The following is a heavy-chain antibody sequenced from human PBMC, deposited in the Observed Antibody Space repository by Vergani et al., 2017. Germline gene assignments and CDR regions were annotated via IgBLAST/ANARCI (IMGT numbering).Heavy chain of an antibody. V-gene: IGHV3-30*18. J-gene: IGHJ6*02. D-gene: IGHD6-6*01. CDR1: GFTFSSYG. CDR3: AKDPGLYSSSSGDYYYGMDV. Sequence: VQLVESGGGVVRPGGSLRLSCAASGFTFSSYGMHWVRQAPGKGLEWVAVISYDGSNKYYADSVKGRFTISRDNSKNTLYLQMNSLRAEDTAVYYCAKDPGLYSSSSGDYYYGMDVWGQGTTVTVSS. CDR2: ISYDGSNK.